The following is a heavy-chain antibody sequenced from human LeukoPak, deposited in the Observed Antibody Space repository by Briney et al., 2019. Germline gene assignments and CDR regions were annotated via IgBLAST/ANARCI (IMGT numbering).Heavy chain of an antibody. V-gene: IGHV1-18*01. Sequence: GASVKVSCKASGYTFTSYGISWVRQAPGQGLEWMGWISAYNGNTNYAQKLQGRVTMTTDTSTSTAYMELRSLRSDDTAVYYCAREGTRITGTTRLWFDPWGQGTLVTVSS. CDR2: ISAYNGNT. CDR1: GYTFTSYG. J-gene: IGHJ5*02. D-gene: IGHD1-20*01. CDR3: AREGTRITGTTRLWFDP.